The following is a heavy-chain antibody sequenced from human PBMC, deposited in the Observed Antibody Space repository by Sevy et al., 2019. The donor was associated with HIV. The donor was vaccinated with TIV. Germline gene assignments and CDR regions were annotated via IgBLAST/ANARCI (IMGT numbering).Heavy chain of an antibody. CDR1: GYTFTGYY. CDR3: TRGPSGFSGSDLAY. D-gene: IGHD3-22*01. V-gene: IGHV1-2*02. CDR2: INPNSGGT. J-gene: IGHJ4*02. Sequence: ASVKVSCKPSGYTFTGYYMHWVRQAPGLGLEWMGWINPNSGGTKYAQKFQGRVTMTRDTSISTAHMELSRLKSDDTAVYYCTRGPSGFSGSDLAYWGQGTLVTVSS.